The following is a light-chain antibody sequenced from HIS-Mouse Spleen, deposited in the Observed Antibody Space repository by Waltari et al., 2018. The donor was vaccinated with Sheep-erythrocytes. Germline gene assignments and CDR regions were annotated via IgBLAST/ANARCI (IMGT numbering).Light chain of an antibody. CDR1: HLGDKY. CDR3: QAWDSSTAV. J-gene: IGLJ2*01. Sequence: SYELTQPPSVSVSPGQTARITCSGDHLGDKYAYWYQQKPGQSPVLVIYQDSKRPSGIPERFSGSNSGNTATLTISGTQAMDEADYYCQAWDSSTAVFGGGTKLTVL. V-gene: IGLV3-1*01. CDR2: QDS.